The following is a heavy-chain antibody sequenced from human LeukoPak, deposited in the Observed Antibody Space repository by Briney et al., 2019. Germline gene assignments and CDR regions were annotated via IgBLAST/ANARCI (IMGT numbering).Heavy chain of an antibody. CDR1: CASLRCYY. Sequence: SETLSLTHSVCCASLRCYYCGARRRPPGQGLESNVYIYYSGSTPYNPSIKSRVTISVDMSKTQFSLKQTSVTAADTAVYYWARLRAFSYYDSSGDFYYFEYWGQGALVTVSS. V-gene: IGHV4-59*01. CDR2: IYYSGST. D-gene: IGHD3-22*01. CDR3: ARLRAFSYYDSSGDFYYFEY. J-gene: IGHJ4*02.